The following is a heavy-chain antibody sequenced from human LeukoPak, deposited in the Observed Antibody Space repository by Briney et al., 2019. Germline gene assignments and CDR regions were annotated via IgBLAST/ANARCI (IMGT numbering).Heavy chain of an antibody. CDR1: DGSFSGFY. D-gene: IGHD1-7*01. CDR2: INHSGTT. V-gene: IGHV4-34*01. CDR3: ARLEGRGTTSYIDY. Sequence: SETLSLTCAVYDGSFSGFYWTWIRQSPGKGLEWIGEINHSGTTYLNPSLKSRVSISVDTSKNQFSLKLNSVTGADRGFYYCARLEGRGTTSYIDYWGQGTLVTVSS. J-gene: IGHJ4*02.